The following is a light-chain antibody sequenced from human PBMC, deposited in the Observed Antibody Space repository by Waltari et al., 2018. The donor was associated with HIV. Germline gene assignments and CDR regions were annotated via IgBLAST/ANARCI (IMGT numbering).Light chain of an antibody. CDR1: SLRSRL. Sequence: SSELTQDPAVSVALRQTVRDTCEGDSLRSRLASRYQQKPGQAPVVVIYGTNNRPSGIPDRFSVSSSGNTASLTITGAPAEDEADYYCNSRDSCGHVFGPGTKLTVL. CDR3: NSRDSCGHV. CDR2: GTN. V-gene: IGLV3-19*01. J-gene: IGLJ1*01.